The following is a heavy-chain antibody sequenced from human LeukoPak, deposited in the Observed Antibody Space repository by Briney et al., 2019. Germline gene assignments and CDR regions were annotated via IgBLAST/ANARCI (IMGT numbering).Heavy chain of an antibody. CDR1: GFTFSDYY. V-gene: IGHV3-11*01. CDR3: AKVAVGMVRGVINY. D-gene: IGHD3-10*01. CDR2: ISSSGSTI. Sequence: PGGSLRLSCAASGFTFSDYYMSWIRQAPGKGLEWVSYISSSGSTIYYADSVKGRFTISRDNAKNTLYLQMNSLRAEDTAVYYCAKVAVGMVRGVINYWGQGTLVTVSS. J-gene: IGHJ4*02.